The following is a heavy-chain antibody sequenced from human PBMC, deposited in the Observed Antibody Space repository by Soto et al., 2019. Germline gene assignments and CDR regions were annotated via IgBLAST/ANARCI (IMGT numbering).Heavy chain of an antibody. Sequence: SETLSLTCTVSGGSISGSSDYWGWIRQPPGKGLEWIASIFYSGSAYYNPSLKSRVTISVDTSKNQFSLKLTSVTAADTSVYYCASDSSYYYDSSAYYSNWFDPWGQGMLVTVSS. D-gene: IGHD3-22*01. CDR2: IFYSGSA. CDR1: GGSISGSSDY. CDR3: ASDSSYYYDSSAYYSNWFDP. J-gene: IGHJ5*02. V-gene: IGHV4-39*01.